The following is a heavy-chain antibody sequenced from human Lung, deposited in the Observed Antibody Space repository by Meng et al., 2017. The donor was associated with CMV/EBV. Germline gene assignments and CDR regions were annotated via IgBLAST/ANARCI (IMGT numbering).Heavy chain of an antibody. Sequence: ESXKISCAASGFSFSTCSMNWVRQTPGKGLEWVSSITSSSSYIFYADSVKGRFIISRDNAKNSLYLQMNSLKAEDTGVYYCARDGGSGWSWGQGTLVTVSS. V-gene: IGHV3-21*03. D-gene: IGHD6-19*01. CDR2: ITSSSSYI. CDR1: GFSFSTCS. CDR3: ARDGGSGWS. J-gene: IGHJ5*02.